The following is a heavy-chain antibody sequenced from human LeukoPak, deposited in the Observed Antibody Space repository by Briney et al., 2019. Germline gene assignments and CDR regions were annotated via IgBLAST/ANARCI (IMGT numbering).Heavy chain of an antibody. J-gene: IGHJ3*01. CDR2: IYSGGGT. Sequence: GGSLRLSCAASGFTVSSNSMSWVRQAPGKGLEWVSLIYSGGGTYYADSVKGRFTISRDNSKHTLYLQMNSLRAEDTAVYFCARETYDILTGRGAFDLWGQGTMVTVSS. D-gene: IGHD3-9*01. CDR3: ARETYDILTGRGAFDL. CDR1: GFTVSSNS. V-gene: IGHV3-53*01.